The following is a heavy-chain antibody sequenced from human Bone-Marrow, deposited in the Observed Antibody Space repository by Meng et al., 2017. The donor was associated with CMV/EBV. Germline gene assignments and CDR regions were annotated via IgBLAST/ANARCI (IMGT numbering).Heavy chain of an antibody. Sequence: GESLKISCAASGFTFSSYSMNWVRQAPGKGLEWVSSISSSSSYIYYADSVKGRFTISRDNAKNSLYLQMNSLRAEDTAVYYCARGEGEDYYYYGMDVWGPGTTVTGSS. CDR1: GFTFSSYS. V-gene: IGHV3-21*01. D-gene: IGHD3-16*01. J-gene: IGHJ6*01. CDR2: ISSSSSYI. CDR3: ARGEGEDYYYYGMDV.